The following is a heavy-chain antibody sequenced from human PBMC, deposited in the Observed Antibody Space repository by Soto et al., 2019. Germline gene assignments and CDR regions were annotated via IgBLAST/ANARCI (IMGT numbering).Heavy chain of an antibody. CDR2: ISSGGST. CDR1: GGSISSRRYY. D-gene: IGHD2-2*01. CDR3: ANRQYQLLLATNYGMDV. J-gene: IGHJ6*02. V-gene: IGHV4-39*01. Sequence: PSATLSLTCTVSGGSISSRRYYWDWISQPPGKGLEGSGSISSGGSTYYNPSLKSRVTISVDTSKNQFSLKLSSVTAADTAVYYCANRQYQLLLATNYGMDVWGQGTTVT.